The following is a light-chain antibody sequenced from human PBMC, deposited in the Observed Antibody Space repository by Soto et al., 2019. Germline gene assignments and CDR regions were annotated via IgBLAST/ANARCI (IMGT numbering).Light chain of an antibody. Sequence: DIVMTQSPDSLAVSLGERATINCRSGQSVLYNFNNKNYLGWYQQKPGQAPKLLIYWASTRESGVPDRFSGSGSGTDFTLTISSLQAEDVAVYYCQHYYSDPPWTFGQGTKVEIK. CDR3: QHYYSDPPWT. J-gene: IGKJ1*01. V-gene: IGKV4-1*01. CDR1: QSVLYNFNNKNY. CDR2: WAS.